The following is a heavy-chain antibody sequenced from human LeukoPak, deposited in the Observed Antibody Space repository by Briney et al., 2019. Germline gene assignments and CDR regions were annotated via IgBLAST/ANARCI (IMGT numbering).Heavy chain of an antibody. J-gene: IGHJ3*02. D-gene: IGHD3-22*01. Sequence: NPSETLSLTCAVYGGSFSGYYWSWIRQPPGKGLEWIGYIYHSGSTYYNPSLKSRVTISVDRSKNQFSLKLSSVTAADTAVYYCARAPPHYYDSSGYRGGDAFDIWGQGTMVTVSS. CDR2: IYHSGST. V-gene: IGHV4-34*01. CDR1: GGSFSGYY. CDR3: ARAPPHYYDSSGYRGGDAFDI.